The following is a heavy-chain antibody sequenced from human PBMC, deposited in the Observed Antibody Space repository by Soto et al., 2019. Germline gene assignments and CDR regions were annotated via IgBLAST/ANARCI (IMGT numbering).Heavy chain of an antibody. J-gene: IGHJ6*02. CDR1: GYTLTELS. CDR3: ATGLLYTVTTSYYGMDV. V-gene: IGHV1-24*01. CDR2: FDPEDGET. D-gene: IGHD4-4*01. Sequence: ASVKVSCKVSGYTLTELSMHWVRQAHGKGLEWMGGFDPEDGETIYAQKFQGRVTMTEDTSTDTAYMELSSLRSEDTAVYYCATGLLYTVTTSYYGMDVWGQGTTVTVSS.